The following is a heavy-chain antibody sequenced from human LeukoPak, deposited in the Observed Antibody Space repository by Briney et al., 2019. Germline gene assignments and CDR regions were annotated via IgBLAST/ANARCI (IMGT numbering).Heavy chain of an antibody. V-gene: IGHV4-4*07. CDR3: ARTGYSSGWYWFDP. Sequence: SETLSLTCTVSGGSISSYYWSWNRQPAGKGLEWIGRIYTSGSTNYNPSLKSRVTMSVDTSKNQFSLKLSSVTAADTAVYYCARTGYSSGWYWFDPWGQGTLVTVSS. CDR2: IYTSGST. J-gene: IGHJ5*02. D-gene: IGHD6-19*01. CDR1: GGSISSYY.